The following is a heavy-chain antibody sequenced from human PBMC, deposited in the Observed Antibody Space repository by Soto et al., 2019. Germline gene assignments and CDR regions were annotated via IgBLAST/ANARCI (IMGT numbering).Heavy chain of an antibody. CDR2: IGNIYYSGST. Sequence: ETLSLTCTVSGGSISRSSFFWGWIRQPPGKGLEWIGSIGNIYYSGSTYYNPSLKSRVTISVDTSKNQFSLKLSSVTAADTAVYYCASSGYYDTSGYYFYFDYWGQETLVTVSS. D-gene: IGHD3-22*01. J-gene: IGHJ4*02. CDR3: ASSGYYDTSGYYFYFDY. CDR1: GGSISRSSFF. V-gene: IGHV4-39*01.